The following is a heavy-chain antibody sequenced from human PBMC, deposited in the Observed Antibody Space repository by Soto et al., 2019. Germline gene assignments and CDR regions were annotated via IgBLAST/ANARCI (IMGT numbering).Heavy chain of an antibody. V-gene: IGHV4-59*01. D-gene: IGHD2-2*01. CDR3: TRDCDGRMPTNPYYYYGMDV. CDR2: VYYSGGA. Sequence: KPSETLSLTCTVSGGSISGYYWSWIRQPPGKGLEWIGNVYYSGGAKYNPSVKRRVSISVDTSKNQFSLNLSSVTAADTAVYYCTRDCDGRMPTNPYYYYGMDVWGPGITVTV. CDR1: GGSISGYY. J-gene: IGHJ6*02.